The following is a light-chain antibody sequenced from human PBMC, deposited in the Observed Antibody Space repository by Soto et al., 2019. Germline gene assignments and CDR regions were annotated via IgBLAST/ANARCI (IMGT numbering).Light chain of an antibody. J-gene: IGLJ3*02. CDR3: CSYIGNSLWL. V-gene: IGLV2-14*01. CDR2: EVS. CDR1: NSDVGGYNY. Sequence: QSALTQPASVSGSPGQSITISCTGTNSDVGGYNYVSWYHHHPGKAPQLIIYEVSKRPSGVSNRFSGSKSGNTASLTMSGLQAEDEADYYCCSYIGNSLWLFGGGTKLTVL.